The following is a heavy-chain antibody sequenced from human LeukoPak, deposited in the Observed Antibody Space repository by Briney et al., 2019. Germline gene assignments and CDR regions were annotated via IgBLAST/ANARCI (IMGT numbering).Heavy chain of an antibody. D-gene: IGHD3-22*01. J-gene: IGHJ4*02. V-gene: IGHV4-30-2*01. CDR3: ARHAYYDSSGYYYGLGGYFDY. Sequence: SQTLSLTCAVSGGSISSGGYSWSWIRQPPGKGLEWIGYIYHSGSTYYNPSLKSRVTISVDRSKNQFSLKLSSVTAADTAVYYCARHAYYDSSGYYYGLGGYFDYWGQGTLVTVSS. CDR2: IYHSGST. CDR1: GGSISSGGYS.